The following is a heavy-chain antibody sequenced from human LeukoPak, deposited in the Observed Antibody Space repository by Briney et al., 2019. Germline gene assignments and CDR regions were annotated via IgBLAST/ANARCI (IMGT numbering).Heavy chain of an antibody. D-gene: IGHD1-7*01. Sequence: GASVKVSCRASGYTFTSYDINWVRQATGQGLEWMGWMNPNSGNTGYAQKFQGRVTMTRNTSISTAYMELSSLRSEDTAVYYCARGDVELDAFDIWGQGTMVTVSS. J-gene: IGHJ3*02. V-gene: IGHV1-8*01. CDR2: MNPNSGNT. CDR1: GYTFTSYD. CDR3: ARGDVELDAFDI.